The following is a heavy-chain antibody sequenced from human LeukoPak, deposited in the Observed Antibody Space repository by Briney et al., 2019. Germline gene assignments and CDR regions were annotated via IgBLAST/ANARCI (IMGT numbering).Heavy chain of an antibody. V-gene: IGHV4-59*12. CDR1: GGSISGFY. CDR3: ARDSGTTGEVKFDP. Sequence: TSETLSLTCTVSGGSISGFYWSWIRQPPGKGLEWIGYIYYSGTTTYNPSLKSRVTISIDMSNNHFSLKLSSVTAADTAVYYCARDSGTTGEVKFDPWGQGTLVTVSS. D-gene: IGHD3-10*01. J-gene: IGHJ5*02. CDR2: IYYSGTT.